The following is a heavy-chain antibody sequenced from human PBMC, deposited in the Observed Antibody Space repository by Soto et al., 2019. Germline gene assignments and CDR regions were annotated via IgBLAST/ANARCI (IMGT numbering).Heavy chain of an antibody. CDR3: ARLGEYCSSTSCHTTYYYYYYMDV. Sequence: EVQLVQSGAEVKKPGESLKISCKGSGYSFTSYWIGWVRQMPGKGLEWMGIIYPGDSDTRYSPSFQGQVTISADKSISTAYLQWSSLKASDTAMYYCARLGEYCSSTSCHTTYYYYYYMDVWGKGTTVTVSS. D-gene: IGHD2-2*01. J-gene: IGHJ6*03. CDR2: IYPGDSDT. CDR1: GYSFTSYW. V-gene: IGHV5-51*03.